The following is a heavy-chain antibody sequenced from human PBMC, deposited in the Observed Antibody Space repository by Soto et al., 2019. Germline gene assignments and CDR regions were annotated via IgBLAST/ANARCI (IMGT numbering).Heavy chain of an antibody. V-gene: IGHV3-23*01. J-gene: IGHJ4*02. CDR1: GFTFSSYA. CDR3: AKDRDIVVVVAVYFDY. Sequence: PGGSLRLSCAASGFTFSSYAMSWVRQAPGKGLEWVSAISGSGGSTYYADSVKGRFTISRDNSKNTLYLQMNSLRAEDTAVYYCAKDRDIVVVVAVYFDYWGQGTLVTVSS. D-gene: IGHD2-15*01. CDR2: ISGSGGST.